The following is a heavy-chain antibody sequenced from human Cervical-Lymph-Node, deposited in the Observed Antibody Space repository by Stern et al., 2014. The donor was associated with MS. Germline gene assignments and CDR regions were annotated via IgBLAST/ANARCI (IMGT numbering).Heavy chain of an antibody. CDR2: IIPIFGTA. J-gene: IGHJ4*02. Sequence: DQLVESGAEVKKPGSSVKVSCKASGGTFSSYAISWVRQAPGQGLEWMGGIIPIFGTANYAQKFQGRVTITADESTSTAYMELSSLRSEDTAVYYCARGVVYYDSSGYYGIDYWGQGTLVTVSS. CDR1: GGTFSSYA. CDR3: ARGVVYYDSSGYYGIDY. V-gene: IGHV1-69*01. D-gene: IGHD3-22*01.